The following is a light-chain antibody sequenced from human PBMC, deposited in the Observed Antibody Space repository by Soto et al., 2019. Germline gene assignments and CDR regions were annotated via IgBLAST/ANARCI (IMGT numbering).Light chain of an antibody. J-gene: IGLJ1*01. V-gene: IGLV1-40*01. Sequence: QSVLTQPPSVSGAPGQRVTISCTGSSSNIGAGYDVHWYQQPPGTAPKLLIYGNSNRPSGVPDRFSGPKSGTSASLAITGLQAEDEADYYCQSYDSSLSLFGTGTKVTVL. CDR2: GNS. CDR3: QSYDSSLSL. CDR1: SSNIGAGYD.